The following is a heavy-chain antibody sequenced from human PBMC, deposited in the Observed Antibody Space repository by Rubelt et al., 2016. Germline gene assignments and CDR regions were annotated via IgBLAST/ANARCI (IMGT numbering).Heavy chain of an antibody. CDR3: AKMGNWNYFGDY. CDR2: INSDSTTI. V-gene: IGHV3-48*01. J-gene: IGHJ4*02. D-gene: IGHD1-7*01. Sequence: GLCWVSHINSDSTTISYADSVKGRFTISRDNAKRSLFLQMNSLRVEDTALYYCAKMGNWNYFGDYWGQGTLVTVSS.